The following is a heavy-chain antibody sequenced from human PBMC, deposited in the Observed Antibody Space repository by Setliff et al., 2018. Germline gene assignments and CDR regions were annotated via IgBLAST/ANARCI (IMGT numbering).Heavy chain of an antibody. CDR3: ARAGSAPAGGKGILEY. J-gene: IGHJ4*02. D-gene: IGHD6-13*01. CDR1: GYSFTSHY. Sequence: ASVKVSCKTSGYSFTSHYMHWVRQAPGQGLEWMGIINPGGLSSSSTQKFQGRVTMTRDTSTTTFYLEMNSLTSEDTAVYYCARAGSAPAGGKGILEYWGQGSLVTVSS. CDR2: INPGGLSS. V-gene: IGHV1-46*01.